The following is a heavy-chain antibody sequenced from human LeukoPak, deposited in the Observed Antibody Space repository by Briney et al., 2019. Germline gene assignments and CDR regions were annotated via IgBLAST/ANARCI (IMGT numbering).Heavy chain of an antibody. V-gene: IGHV3-30*02. CDR1: GVTFSSYG. J-gene: IGHJ4*02. Sequence: GGSLRLSCVASGVTFSSYGMHWVRQAPGKGLEWVAFIRYDGSNEYYADSVKGRFTVSRDNSKSTLYLQMNSLRAEDTAVYYCARDGNTYCGGDCMDYFDYWGQGTLVTVSS. CDR3: ARDGNTYCGGDCMDYFDY. CDR2: IRYDGSNE. D-gene: IGHD2-21*01.